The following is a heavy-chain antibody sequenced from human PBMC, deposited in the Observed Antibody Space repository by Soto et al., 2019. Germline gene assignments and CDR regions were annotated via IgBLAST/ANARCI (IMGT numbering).Heavy chain of an antibody. Sequence: PGGSVRLSCAASGFTFSSYAMSWVRQAPGKGLEWVSAISGSGGSTYYADSVKGRFTISRDNSKNTLYLQMNSLRAEDTAVYYCAKDVRSIAARPLNFYYGMDVWGQGTTVTVSS. V-gene: IGHV3-23*01. D-gene: IGHD6-6*01. CDR2: ISGSGGST. CDR1: GFTFSSYA. J-gene: IGHJ6*02. CDR3: AKDVRSIAARPLNFYYGMDV.